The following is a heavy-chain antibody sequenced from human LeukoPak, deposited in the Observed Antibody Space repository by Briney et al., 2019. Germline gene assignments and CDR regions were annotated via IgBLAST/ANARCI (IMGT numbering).Heavy chain of an antibody. CDR2: IWYDGSND. CDR3: ARDPSGSGWSLNN. V-gene: IGHV3-33*01. D-gene: IGHD6-19*01. J-gene: IGHJ4*02. Sequence: GGSLRLSCTASGFNFGSDAMHWVRQAPGKGLEWVAFIWYDGSNDHYADSVKGRFTISRDNSKNTVCLQMNSLRVEDTAVYYCARDPSGSGWSLNNWGQETLVTVSS. CDR1: GFNFGSDA.